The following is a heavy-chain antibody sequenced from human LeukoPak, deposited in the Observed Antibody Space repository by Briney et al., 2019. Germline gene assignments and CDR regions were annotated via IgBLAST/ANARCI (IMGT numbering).Heavy chain of an antibody. V-gene: IGHV3-23*01. CDR1: GFTFGSYA. CDR2: ISYSGVST. D-gene: IGHD6-19*01. Sequence: GGSLSLSCATSGFTFGSYAMNWVRQAPGKGLEWVSGISYSGVSTYYGDSVKGRFTISRDNAENTLYLQMNSLRAEDTAVYYCAKTKTGYSSGWYRSDYYYYGMDVWGQGTTVTVSS. CDR3: AKTKTGYSSGWYRSDYYYYGMDV. J-gene: IGHJ6*02.